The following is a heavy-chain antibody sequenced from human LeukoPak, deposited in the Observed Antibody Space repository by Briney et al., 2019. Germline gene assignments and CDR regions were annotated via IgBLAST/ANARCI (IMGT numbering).Heavy chain of an antibody. CDR2: ISGSGGST. V-gene: IGHV3-23*01. J-gene: IGHJ4*02. D-gene: IGHD6-13*01. CDR3: AKAGGSYRSYSSSWYYFDY. Sequence: GGSLRLSCAASGFTFSSYAMSWVRQAPGKGLEWVSAISGSGGSTYYADSVKGRFTISRDNSKNTLYLQMNSLRAEDTAVYYCAKAGGSYRSYSSSWYYFDYWGQGTLVTVSS. CDR1: GFTFSSYA.